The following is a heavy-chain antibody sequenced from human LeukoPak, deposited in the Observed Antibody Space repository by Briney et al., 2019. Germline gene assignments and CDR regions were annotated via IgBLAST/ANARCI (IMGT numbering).Heavy chain of an antibody. J-gene: IGHJ4*02. CDR1: GYTFTSYA. CDR3: AREDNLMDFWSGYSDY. V-gene: IGHV1-18*01. Sequence: GASVKVSCKASGYTFTSYAISWVRQAPGQGLEWMGWISTYNGHTNCAQKPQGRVTMTTDTSTSTAYMELRSLRSDDTAVYYCAREDNLMDFWSGYSDYWGQGTLVTVSS. D-gene: IGHD3-3*01. CDR2: ISTYNGHT.